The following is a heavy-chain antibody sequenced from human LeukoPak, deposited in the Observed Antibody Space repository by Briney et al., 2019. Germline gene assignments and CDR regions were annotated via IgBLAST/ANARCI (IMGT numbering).Heavy chain of an antibody. CDR1: GGTFTDYS. J-gene: IGHJ4*02. V-gene: IGHV1-69*04. Sequence: ASVKVSCKAPGGTFTDYSISWVRQAPGQGLEWMGRIIPILGIANYAQKFQGRVTITADKSTSTAYMDLSSLRSEDTAVYYCARDLPPYYFDYWGQGTLVTVSS. CDR2: IIPILGIA. CDR3: ARDLPPYYFDY.